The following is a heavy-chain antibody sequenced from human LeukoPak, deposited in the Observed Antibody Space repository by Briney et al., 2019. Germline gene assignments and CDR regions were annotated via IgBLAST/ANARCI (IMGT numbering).Heavy chain of an antibody. J-gene: IGHJ6*03. Sequence: GGSLRLSCAASGFTFSSYAMSWVRQAPGKGLEWVSAISGSGGSTYYAGSVKGRFTISRDNSKNTPYLQMNSLRAEDTAVYYCAKESVDPHYYMDVWGKGTTVTVSS. D-gene: IGHD3/OR15-3a*01. CDR3: AKESVDPHYYMDV. CDR1: GFTFSSYA. V-gene: IGHV3-23*01. CDR2: ISGSGGST.